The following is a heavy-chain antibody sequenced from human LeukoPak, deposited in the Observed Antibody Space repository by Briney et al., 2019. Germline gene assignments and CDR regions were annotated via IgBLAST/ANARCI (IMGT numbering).Heavy chain of an antibody. J-gene: IGHJ3*02. D-gene: IGHD3-22*01. CDR1: GGSISSSSYY. Sequence: SETLSLTCTVSGGSISSSSYYWGWISQPPGKGLEWIGSIYYSGSTYYNPSLKSRVTISVDTSKNQFSLKLSSVTAADTAVYYCARHSPTTYYYDSTWGAFDIWGQGTMVTVSS. V-gene: IGHV4-39*01. CDR2: IYYSGST. CDR3: ARHSPTTYYYDSTWGAFDI.